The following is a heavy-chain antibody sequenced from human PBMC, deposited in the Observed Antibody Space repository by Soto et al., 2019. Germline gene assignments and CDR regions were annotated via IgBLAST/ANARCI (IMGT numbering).Heavy chain of an antibody. D-gene: IGHD3-16*01. CDR2: ISYDGSNK. Sequence: QVQLVESGGGVVQPGRSLRLSCAASGFTFSSYAMHWVRQAPGKGLEWVAVISYDGSNKYYADSVKGRFTISRDNSKNTLYLQMNSLRAEDTAVYYCAREGRGRWLPNPLGEYFDYWGQGTLVTFSS. CDR3: AREGRGRWLPNPLGEYFDY. J-gene: IGHJ4*02. CDR1: GFTFSSYA. V-gene: IGHV3-30-3*01.